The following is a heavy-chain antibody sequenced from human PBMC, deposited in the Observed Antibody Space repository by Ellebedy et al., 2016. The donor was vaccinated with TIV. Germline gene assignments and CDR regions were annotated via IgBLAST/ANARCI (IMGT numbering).Heavy chain of an antibody. CDR1: GFIFSSYW. CDR2: IDQDGREK. V-gene: IGHV3-7*03. J-gene: IGHJ4*02. Sequence: GGSLRLXCAASGFIFSSYWMSWVRQAPGKGLEWVANIDQDGREKYYVDSVKGRFTISRDNGKNSLYLQMNSLRAEDTAVYYCARDDTTGLHYIDYWGQGTLVTVSS. D-gene: IGHD6-19*01. CDR3: ARDDTTGLHYIDY.